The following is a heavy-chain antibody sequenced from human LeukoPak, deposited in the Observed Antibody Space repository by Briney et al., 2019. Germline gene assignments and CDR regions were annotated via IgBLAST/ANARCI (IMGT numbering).Heavy chain of an antibody. Sequence: GGSLRLSCSASGFTFNYAWMSWVRQVPGKGLEWVGQTVSEIDGGTTDYAAPVKGRFTISRDDSKSTLYLQMNSLKIEDTAVYYCTTDEDWNYARKDVWGQGATVTVSS. CDR3: TTDEDWNYARKDV. J-gene: IGHJ6*02. CDR2: TVSEIDGGTT. CDR1: GFTFNYAW. D-gene: IGHD1-7*01. V-gene: IGHV3-15*04.